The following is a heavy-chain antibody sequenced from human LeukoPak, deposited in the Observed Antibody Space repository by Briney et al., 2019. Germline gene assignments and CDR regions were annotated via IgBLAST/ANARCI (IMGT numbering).Heavy chain of an antibody. CDR2: INHSGST. CDR3: ARLRVRSSSWYSDY. Sequence: PSETLSLTCAVYGGSFSGYYWSWIRQPPGKGLEWIGEINHSGSTNYNPSLKSRVTISVDTSKNQFSLELSSVTAADTAVYYCARLRVRSSSWYSDYWGQGTLVTVSS. V-gene: IGHV4-34*01. CDR1: GGSFSGYY. J-gene: IGHJ4*02. D-gene: IGHD6-13*01.